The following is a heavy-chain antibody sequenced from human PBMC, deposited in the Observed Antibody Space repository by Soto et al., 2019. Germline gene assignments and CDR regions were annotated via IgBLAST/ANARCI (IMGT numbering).Heavy chain of an antibody. Sequence: ASVKVSCKASGYSFTDYHIHWVRQAPGQGLEWLGRINPKSGGTSTAQKFQGWVTMTRDRSISAVYMELTRLRSDDTAVYFCARGHSTDCSNGVCSFFYNHEMDVWGQGTTVTV. J-gene: IGHJ6*02. V-gene: IGHV1-2*04. CDR3: ARGHSTDCSNGVCSFFYNHEMDV. CDR1: GYSFTDYH. CDR2: INPKSGGT. D-gene: IGHD2-8*01.